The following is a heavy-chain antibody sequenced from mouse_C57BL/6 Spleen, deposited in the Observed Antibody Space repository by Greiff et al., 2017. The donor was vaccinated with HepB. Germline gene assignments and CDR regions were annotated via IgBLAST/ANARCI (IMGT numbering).Heavy chain of an antibody. V-gene: IGHV5-6*01. D-gene: IGHD4-1*01. CDR2: ISSGGSYT. CDR3: ARQGTGKGYFDV. J-gene: IGHJ1*03. CDR1: GFTFSSYG. Sequence: EVKLVESGGDLVKPGGSLKLSCAASGFTFSSYGMSWVRQTPDKRLEWVATISSGGSYTYYPDSVKGRFTISRDNAKNTLYLQMSSLKSEDTAMYYCARQGTGKGYFDVWGTGTTVTVSS.